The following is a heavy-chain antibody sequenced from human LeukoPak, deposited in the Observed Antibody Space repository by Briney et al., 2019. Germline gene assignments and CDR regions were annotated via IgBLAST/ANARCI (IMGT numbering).Heavy chain of an antibody. V-gene: IGHV3-30-3*01. CDR2: ISYDGSNK. Sequence: PGGSLRLSCAASGFTFSSYAMHWVRQAPGKGLEWVAVISYDGSNKYYADSVKGRFTISRDNSKNTLYLQMNSLRAEDTAVYYCARGLGYSYGHGTHWGQGTLVTVSS. CDR1: GFTFSSYA. J-gene: IGHJ4*02. D-gene: IGHD5-18*01. CDR3: ARGLGYSYGHGTH.